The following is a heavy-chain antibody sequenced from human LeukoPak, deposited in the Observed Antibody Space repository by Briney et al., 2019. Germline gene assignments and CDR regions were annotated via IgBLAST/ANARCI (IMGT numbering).Heavy chain of an antibody. CDR3: ARGRYCSADICSGGDAFDI. CDR2: SSYSGST. CDR1: GGSISSDY. J-gene: IGHJ3*02. D-gene: IGHD2-15*01. Sequence: SETLSLTCIVSGGSISSDYWSWIRQPPGKGPEWIGYSSYSGSTNYNPSFKSRVTMSVDTSKNQFSLKLSSVTAADTAVYYCARGRYCSADICSGGDAFDIWGQGTMVSVSS. V-gene: IGHV4-59*12.